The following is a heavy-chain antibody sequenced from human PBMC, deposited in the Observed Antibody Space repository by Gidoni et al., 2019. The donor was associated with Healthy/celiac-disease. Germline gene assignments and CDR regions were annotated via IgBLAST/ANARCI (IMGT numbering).Heavy chain of an antibody. V-gene: IGHV1-2*02. Sequence: QVQRVQSGAEGKKHGASVKVSCKAAGHTFTGYYMHWGRPAPGQGLEWMGWNNPNPGGTNSAPKFPGRVTMPRDTSISTAYMVLRRLRSDDTAVYYCAREVVLDRAFDIWGHGTMVTVSS. CDR2: NNPNPGGT. J-gene: IGHJ3*02. D-gene: IGHD2-2*03. CDR3: AREVVLDRAFDI. CDR1: GHTFTGYY.